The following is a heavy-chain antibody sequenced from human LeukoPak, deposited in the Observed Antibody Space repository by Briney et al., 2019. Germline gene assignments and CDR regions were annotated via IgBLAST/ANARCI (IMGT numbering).Heavy chain of an antibody. CDR2: IKQDGSEK. V-gene: IGHV3-7*02. D-gene: IGHD6-19*01. J-gene: IGHJ4*02. CDR1: GFTFSSFW. CDR3: ARAGSSGWFL. Sequence: PGGSLRLSCAASGFTFSSFWMSWVRQAPGRGLEWVANIKQDGSEKNYVDSVKGRFTISRDSANNSLYLQMNSLRVEDTAVYYCARAGSSGWFLWGQGTLVTVSS.